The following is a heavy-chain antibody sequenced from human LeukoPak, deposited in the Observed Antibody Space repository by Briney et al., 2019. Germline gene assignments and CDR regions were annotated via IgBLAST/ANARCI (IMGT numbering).Heavy chain of an antibody. CDR3: ARDLGMFRYRDDY. Sequence: PSETLSLTCAVYGGSFSGYYWSWIRQPPGKGLEWIGEINHSGSTNYNPSLKSRVTISVDTSKNQFSLKLSSVTAADTAVYYCARDLGMFRYRDDYWGQGTLVTVSS. J-gene: IGHJ4*02. V-gene: IGHV4-34*01. D-gene: IGHD3-16*02. CDR1: GGSFSGYY. CDR2: INHSGST.